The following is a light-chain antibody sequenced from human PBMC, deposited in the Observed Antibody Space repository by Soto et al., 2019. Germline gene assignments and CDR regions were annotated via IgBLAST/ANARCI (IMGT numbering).Light chain of an antibody. J-gene: IGKJ2*01. Sequence: IVMTQSPATLSVSPGERATLSCRASQSVSSKLAWFQQKPGQAPRLLIYFASTRATDIPARFSGSESGTEFTLTISSLQSEDFAVYYCQQYNNWPHTFGQGTKLEIK. CDR2: FAS. CDR1: QSVSSK. V-gene: IGKV3-15*01. CDR3: QQYNNWPHT.